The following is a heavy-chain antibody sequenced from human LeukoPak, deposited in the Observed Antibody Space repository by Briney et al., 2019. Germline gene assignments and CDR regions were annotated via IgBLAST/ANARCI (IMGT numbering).Heavy chain of an antibody. CDR3: ARDVPDFWSGFDS. V-gene: IGHV1-18*01. CDR1: GYTFTSYD. J-gene: IGHJ4*02. Sequence: ASVKVSCKASGYTFTSYDINWVRQATGQGLEWMGQISGNDGATKYAQKFQGRVTMTTDTATSTAYMELTSLTSDDTAVYYCARDVPDFWSGFDSWGQGTLVTVSP. D-gene: IGHD3-3*01. CDR2: ISGNDGAT.